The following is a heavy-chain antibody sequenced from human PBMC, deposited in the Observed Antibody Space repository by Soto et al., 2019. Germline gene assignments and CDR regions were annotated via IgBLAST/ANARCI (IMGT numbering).Heavy chain of an antibody. Sequence: SVKVSCKASGGTFGNSAISWVRQAPGQGLEWMGGIIPSFATGNSAPEFQGRLTITADKSTTTAFMELSSLKSEDTAVFYCARGYCSGGNCYSGMDVWGQGTMVTVSS. J-gene: IGHJ6*02. V-gene: IGHV1-69*06. D-gene: IGHD2-15*01. CDR3: ARGYCSGGNCYSGMDV. CDR1: GGTFGNSA. CDR2: IIPSFATG.